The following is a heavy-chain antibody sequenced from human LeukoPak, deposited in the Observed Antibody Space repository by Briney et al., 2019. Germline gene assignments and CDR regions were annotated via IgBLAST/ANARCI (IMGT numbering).Heavy chain of an antibody. J-gene: IGHJ4*02. Sequence: GGSLRLSCAASGFTFSAYRMSWVRQAPGKGLEWVSSISSSKSYIFYADSVKGRFTISRDNAKNSLYLEMTSLRAEDTAVYYCASGSPAGDYWGQGTLVTVSS. CDR3: ASGSPAGDY. CDR2: ISSSKSYI. CDR1: GFTFSAYR. D-gene: IGHD1-26*01. V-gene: IGHV3-21*01.